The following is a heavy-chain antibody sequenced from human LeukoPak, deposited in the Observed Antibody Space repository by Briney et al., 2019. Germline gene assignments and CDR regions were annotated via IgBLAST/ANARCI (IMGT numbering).Heavy chain of an antibody. CDR2: IYPGDSDT. Sequence: GESLKISCKGSGYSFTSYWIGWVRQMPGKGLEWMGIIYPGDSDTRYSPSFQGQVTISAAKSITTAYLQWNSLKASDNAMYYCARVPGGNGDAFDIWGQGTMVTVSS. CDR3: ARVPGGNGDAFDI. CDR1: GYSFTSYW. V-gene: IGHV5-51*01. J-gene: IGHJ3*02. D-gene: IGHD4-23*01.